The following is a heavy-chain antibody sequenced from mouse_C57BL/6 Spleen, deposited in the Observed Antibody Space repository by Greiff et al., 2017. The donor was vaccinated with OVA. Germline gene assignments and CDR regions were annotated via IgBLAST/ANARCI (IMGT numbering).Heavy chain of an antibody. Sequence: VQLKQSGPELVKPGASVKMSCKASGYTFTDYNMHWVKQSHGKSLEWIGYINPNNGGTSYNQKFKGKATLTVNKSSSTAYMELRSLTSEDSAVYYCASPIYYDNSLYFDYWGQGTTLTVSS. J-gene: IGHJ2*01. CDR1: GYTFTDYN. D-gene: IGHD2-1*01. CDR3: ASPIYYDNSLYFDY. CDR2: INPNNGGT. V-gene: IGHV1-22*01.